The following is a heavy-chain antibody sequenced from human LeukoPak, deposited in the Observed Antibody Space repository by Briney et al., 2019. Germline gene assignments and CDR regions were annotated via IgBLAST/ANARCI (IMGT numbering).Heavy chain of an antibody. J-gene: IGHJ3*02. CDR3: AKDTQTHAFDI. V-gene: IGHV3-30*02. CDR2: IWYGGSNK. CDR1: GFTFSSYG. Sequence: PGGSLRLSCAASGFTFSSYGMHWVRQAPGKGLEWVAVIWYGGSNKYYADSVKGRFTISRDNSKNTLYLQMNSLRAEDTAVYYCAKDTQTHAFDIWGQGTMVTVSS.